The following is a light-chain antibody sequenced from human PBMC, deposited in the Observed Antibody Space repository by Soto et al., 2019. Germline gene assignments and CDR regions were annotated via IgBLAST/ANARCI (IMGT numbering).Light chain of an antibody. CDR1: QDITNY. CDR3: QHYDHLPIT. CDR2: DAS. Sequence: GDRVPITCQASQDITNYLNWYQQKPGRAPRLLLYDASSLETGVPSRFSGSGSGTDFTLTISSLQPEDVATYYCQHYDHLPITFGQGTRLEIK. V-gene: IGKV1-33*01. J-gene: IGKJ5*01.